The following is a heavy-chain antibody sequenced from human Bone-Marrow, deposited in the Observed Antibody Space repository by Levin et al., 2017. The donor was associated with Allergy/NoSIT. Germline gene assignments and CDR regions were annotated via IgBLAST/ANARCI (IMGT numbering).Heavy chain of an antibody. D-gene: IGHD4-23*01. V-gene: IGHV3-72*01. J-gene: IGHJ4*02. CDR1: GFTLSDTY. CDR2: SRNKANSYTT. Sequence: GGSLRLSCAASGFTLSDTYMDWVRQAPGKGLEWVGRSRNKANSYTTQYAASVKGRFTISRADSNDSLYLQMNSLQTEDTAVYYCARSPYGGKGTCDCWGQGTLVTVSS. CDR3: ARSPYGGKGTCDC.